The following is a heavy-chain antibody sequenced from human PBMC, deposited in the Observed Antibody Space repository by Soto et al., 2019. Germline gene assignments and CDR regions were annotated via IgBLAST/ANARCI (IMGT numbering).Heavy chain of an antibody. V-gene: IGHV4-30-4*01. CDR3: ARLRKVVRGVNWFDP. Sequence: SETLSLTCTVSGGSISSGDYYWSWIRQPPGRGLEWIGYIYYSGSTYYNPSLKSRVTISVDTSKNQFSLRLSSVTAADTAVYYCARLRKVVRGVNWFDPWGQGTLVTVSS. CDR2: IYYSGST. CDR1: GGSISSGDYY. D-gene: IGHD3-10*01. J-gene: IGHJ5*02.